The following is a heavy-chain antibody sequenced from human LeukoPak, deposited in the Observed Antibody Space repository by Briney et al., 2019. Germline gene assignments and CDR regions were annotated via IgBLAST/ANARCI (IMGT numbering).Heavy chain of an antibody. CDR1: GGSITNYY. Sequence: TASETLSLTCIVSGGSITNYYWSWIRQPAGKGLEWIGRIYASGSTNYNPSLKSRVTMSVDSSKNQFSLNLSSVTAADTAVYYCARGGWFPDSWGQGTLVTVSS. CDR3: ARGGWFPDS. V-gene: IGHV4-4*07. J-gene: IGHJ4*02. D-gene: IGHD3-10*01. CDR2: IYASGST.